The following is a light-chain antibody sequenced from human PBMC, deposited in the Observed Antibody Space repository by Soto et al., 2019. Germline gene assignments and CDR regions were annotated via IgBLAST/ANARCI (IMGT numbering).Light chain of an antibody. CDR2: GAS. J-gene: IGKJ3*01. CDR3: PQYGSSPFT. CDR1: QSFRRNY. V-gene: IGKV3-20*01. Sequence: EIVLTQSPGTLSLSPGERAALACSASQSFRRNYFDWYQQKHGQPTRILIYGASSMATGIPDSFSGCAFGTDFPRTKTSLEPEDSAVYYGPQYGSSPFTFGPGTKVDFK.